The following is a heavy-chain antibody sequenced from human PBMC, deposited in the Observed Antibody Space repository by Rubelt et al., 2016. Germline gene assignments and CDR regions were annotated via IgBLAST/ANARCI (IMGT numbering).Heavy chain of an antibody. CDR1: GFTFTTAG. CDR2: ITTGFSA. V-gene: IGHV3-23*01. D-gene: IGHD6-19*01. J-gene: IGHJ4*02. CDR3: AKWKMAVADRGFDD. Sequence: DSRGGLVQPGGSLRLSCAASGFTFTTAGMTWIRQAPGKGLEWVSSITTGFSAYYADSVKGRFPISSDNSKNTLYLQMNSLRVEDTAVYYCAKWKMAVADRGFDDWGQGTLVTVSS.